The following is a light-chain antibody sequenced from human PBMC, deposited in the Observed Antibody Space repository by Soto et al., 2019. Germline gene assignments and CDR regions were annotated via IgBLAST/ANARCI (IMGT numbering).Light chain of an antibody. J-gene: IGKJ1*01. V-gene: IGKV3-15*01. CDR1: QSVSSN. CDR3: QQYNNWSPAWT. Sequence: EIVMTQSPATLSVSPGERATLSCRASQSVSSNLAWYQQKPGQAPRLLIYGASTRATGIPARFSGSGSGTAVTLTISSLQSEDFAVYYCQQYNNWSPAWTFGQGTKVEIK. CDR2: GAS.